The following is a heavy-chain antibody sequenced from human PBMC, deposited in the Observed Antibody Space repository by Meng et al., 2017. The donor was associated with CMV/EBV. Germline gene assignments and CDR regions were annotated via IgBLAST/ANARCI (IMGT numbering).Heavy chain of an antibody. D-gene: IGHD1-7*01. CDR1: GFTFSSYA. V-gene: IGHV3-23*01. CDR3: ARWSSLTGTRGNWFDP. CDR2: ISGSGGST. Sequence: GESLKISCAVSGFTFSSYAMSWVRQAPGKGLEWVSAISGSGGSTYYADSVKGRFTISRDNSKNTLYLQMNSLRAEDTAVYYCARWSSLTGTRGNWFDPWGQGTLVTVSS. J-gene: IGHJ5*02.